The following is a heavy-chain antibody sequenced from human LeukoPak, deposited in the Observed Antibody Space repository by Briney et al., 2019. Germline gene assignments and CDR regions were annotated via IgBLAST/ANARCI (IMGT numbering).Heavy chain of an antibody. Sequence: SQTLSLTCTVPGGSISSGGYYWSWIRQHPGKGLEWIGYIYYSGSTYYNPSLKSRVTISVDTSKNQFSLKLSSVTAADTAVYYCARVEIDTAMGFDYWGQGTLVTVSS. CDR3: ARVEIDTAMGFDY. CDR1: GGSISSGGYY. V-gene: IGHV4-31*03. J-gene: IGHJ4*02. CDR2: IYYSGST. D-gene: IGHD5-18*01.